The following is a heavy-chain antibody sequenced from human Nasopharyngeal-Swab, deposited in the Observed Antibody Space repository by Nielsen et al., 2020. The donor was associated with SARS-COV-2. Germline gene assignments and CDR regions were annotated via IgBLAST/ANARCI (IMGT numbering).Heavy chain of an antibody. CDR3: AREDVNSEGYGLDV. D-gene: IGHD4-23*01. V-gene: IGHV3-11*01. CDR1: GFTFSDYY. CDR2: ISSSGNTK. Sequence: LSLTCAASGFTFSDYYMSWIRQAPGKGLEWVSYISSSGNTKYYADSVKGRFTISRDNAKNSLYLQMNSLRAEDTAVYYCAREDVNSEGYGLDVWGQGTTVTVSS. J-gene: IGHJ6*02.